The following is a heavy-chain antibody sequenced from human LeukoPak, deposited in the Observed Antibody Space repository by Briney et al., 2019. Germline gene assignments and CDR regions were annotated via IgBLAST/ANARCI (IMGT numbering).Heavy chain of an antibody. Sequence: PGGSLRHSCAASGFTFSNYNMNWVRQAPGEGLEWVSSITSSSTYIYYADSVKGRFTISRDNAKNSLYLQMNSLRAEDSAVYYCARESYYGSGSYYDAPGDYWGQGTLVTVSS. CDR3: ARESYYGSGSYYDAPGDY. CDR2: ITSSSTYI. D-gene: IGHD3-10*01. CDR1: GFTFSNYN. V-gene: IGHV3-21*01. J-gene: IGHJ4*02.